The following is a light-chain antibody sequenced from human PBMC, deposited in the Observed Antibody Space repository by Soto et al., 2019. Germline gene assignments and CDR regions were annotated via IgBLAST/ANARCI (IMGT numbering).Light chain of an antibody. CDR3: QQYNNWPWA. CDR2: GAS. Sequence: EIETTQSPATLSVSPGERVTLSCRASQSVSSNLAWYQQKPGQAPRLLIYGASTRAPGIPARFSGSGSGTEFTLTISSLQSEDFAVYYCQQYNNWPWAFGQGTQVEIK. J-gene: IGKJ1*01. CDR1: QSVSSN. V-gene: IGKV3-15*01.